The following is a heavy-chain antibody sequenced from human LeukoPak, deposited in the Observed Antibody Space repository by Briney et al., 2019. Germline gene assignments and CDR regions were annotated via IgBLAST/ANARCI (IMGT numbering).Heavy chain of an antibody. D-gene: IGHD3-10*01. CDR3: ARRGYYGSGSYYNQYYFDY. V-gene: IGHV4-38-2*01. Sequence: SETLSLTCAVSGYSISSGHYWGWIRQPPGMGLEWIGCIYQSGGTYYNPALKSRVTISVDAPKNQFSLNLSSVTAADTAVYYCARRGYYGSGSYYNQYYFDYWGQGTLVTVSS. CDR2: IYQSGGT. J-gene: IGHJ4*02. CDR1: GYSISSGHY.